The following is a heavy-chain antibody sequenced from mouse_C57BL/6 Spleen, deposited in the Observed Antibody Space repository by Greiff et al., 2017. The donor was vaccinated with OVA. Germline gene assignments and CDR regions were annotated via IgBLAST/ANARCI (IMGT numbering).Heavy chain of an antibody. CDR1: GYTFTSYT. CDR3: ARSATTGFAY. Sequence: VQLQESGAELARPGASVKMSCKASGYTFTSYTMHWVKQRPGPGLEWIGYINPSSGYTKYNQKFKDKATLTADKSSSTAYMQLSSLTSEDSAVYYCARSATTGFAYWGQGTLVTVSA. CDR2: INPSSGYT. D-gene: IGHD1-2*01. J-gene: IGHJ3*01. V-gene: IGHV1-4*01.